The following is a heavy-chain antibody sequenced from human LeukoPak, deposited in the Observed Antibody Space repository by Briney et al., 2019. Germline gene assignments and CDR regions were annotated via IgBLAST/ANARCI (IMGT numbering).Heavy chain of an antibody. Sequence: GGSLRLSYAASGFILSDYYMSWIRQAPGKGLEWVSYLSTSGDIMYYAGSVKGRFTISRDNAKNSLYLEMDSLRAEDTAVYYCARGHYGGNPADAFDIWGQGTMVTVS. CDR3: ARGHYGGNPADAFDI. CDR2: LSTSGDIM. J-gene: IGHJ3*02. V-gene: IGHV3-11*01. CDR1: GFILSDYY. D-gene: IGHD4-23*01.